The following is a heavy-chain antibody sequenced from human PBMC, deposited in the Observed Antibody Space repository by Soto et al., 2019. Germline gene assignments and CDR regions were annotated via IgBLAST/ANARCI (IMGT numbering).Heavy chain of an antibody. CDR2: IYYSGST. J-gene: IGHJ5*02. D-gene: IGHD6-19*01. CDR3: ARERHDGCKLDP. V-gene: IGHV4-30-4*01. Sequence: QVQLQESGPGLVKPSQNLSFTCTVSGGSISSGDYYWSWIRQPPGKGLEWIGYIYYSGSTYYNPSLKSGVTISVDTSKNQFSLNLSSVTAADTAVYYCARERHDGCKLDPWGQGTLVTVSS. CDR1: GGSISSGDYY.